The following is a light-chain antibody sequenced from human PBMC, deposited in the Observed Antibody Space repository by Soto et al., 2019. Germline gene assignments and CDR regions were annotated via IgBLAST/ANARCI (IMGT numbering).Light chain of an antibody. CDR3: HQYGNSPLT. CDR2: GTS. J-gene: IGKJ3*01. CDR1: QNVYSNF. V-gene: IGKV3-20*01. Sequence: ETVLTQSPGTLSLSPGDRATLSCRASQNVYSNFVGWYQQRPGQAPRLLIYGTSTRATDIPDRFSGSGSGTDFTLTISRLEPDDCAVDFCHQYGNSPLTFGHGNKVDF.